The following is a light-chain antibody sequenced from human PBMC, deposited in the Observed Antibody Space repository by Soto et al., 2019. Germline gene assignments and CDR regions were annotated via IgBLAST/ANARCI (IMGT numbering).Light chain of an antibody. J-gene: IGKJ2*01. Sequence: EVVLTQSPGTLSLSPGERATLSCRASQSVSNKYLAWYQQTPGQAPRLLIFGSSDRATGIPDRFSGSGSGTDFTLIISRLEPEDFAVYYCQQYGSSPPYTFGQGTKLEIK. CDR2: GSS. V-gene: IGKV3-20*01. CDR3: QQYGSSPPYT. CDR1: QSVSNKY.